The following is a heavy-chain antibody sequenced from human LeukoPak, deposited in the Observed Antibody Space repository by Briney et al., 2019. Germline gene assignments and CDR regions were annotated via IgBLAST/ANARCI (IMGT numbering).Heavy chain of an antibody. CDR2: ISYDGSNQ. Sequence: PGGSLRLSCAASGFIFSSYGMYWVRQAPGKGLEWVGIISYDGSNQFYADSVKGRFTISRDNSKNTLYLQMNNLRPEDTAVYYCAKDVEGWGQGTLVTVSA. CDR1: GFIFSSYG. CDR3: AKDVEG. V-gene: IGHV3-30*18. J-gene: IGHJ4*02.